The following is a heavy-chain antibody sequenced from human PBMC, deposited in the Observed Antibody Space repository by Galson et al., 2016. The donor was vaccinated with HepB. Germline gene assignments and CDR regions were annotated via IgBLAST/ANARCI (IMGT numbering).Heavy chain of an antibody. CDR1: GFTFSDYA. J-gene: IGHJ4*02. D-gene: IGHD2-15*01. V-gene: IGHV3-23*01. CDR2: FSIGGGKT. CDR3: ARDTHCSKGSCNYDGQAD. Sequence: LRLSCAASGFTFSDYAMNWVRQAPGKGLEWVSGFSIGGGKTYYADSVKGRFTISRDNSKNTLYLQMNSLRVEDTALYHCARDTHCSKGSCNYDGQADWGQGTLVIVSS.